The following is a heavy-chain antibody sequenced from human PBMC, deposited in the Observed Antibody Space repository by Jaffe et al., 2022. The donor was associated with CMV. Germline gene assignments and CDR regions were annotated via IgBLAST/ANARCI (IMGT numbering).Heavy chain of an antibody. V-gene: IGHV3-74*01. CDR1: GFTFSSYW. CDR2: INSDGSST. Sequence: EVQLVESGGGLVQPGGSLRLSCAASGFTFSSYWMHWVRQAPGKGLVWVSRINSDGSSTSYADSVKGRFTISRDNAKNTLYLQMNSLRAEDTAVYYCARDPRGEWGPDAFDIWGQGTMVTVSS. CDR3: ARDPRGEWGPDAFDI. J-gene: IGHJ3*02. D-gene: IGHD3-16*01.